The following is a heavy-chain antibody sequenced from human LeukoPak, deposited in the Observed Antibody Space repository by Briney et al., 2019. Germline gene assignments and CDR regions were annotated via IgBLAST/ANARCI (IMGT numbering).Heavy chain of an antibody. J-gene: IGHJ6*02. D-gene: IGHD6-19*01. V-gene: IGHV3-11*01. Sequence: KAGGSLRLSCAASGFTFSDYYMSWIRQAPGKGLEWVSYISSSGSTIYYADSVKGRFTISRDNSKKTLNLHMKSLRAEDTAVYYCAKVEAVSGTDYYGMDVWGQGTTVTVSS. CDR2: ISSSGSTI. CDR1: GFTFSDYY. CDR3: AKVEAVSGTDYYGMDV.